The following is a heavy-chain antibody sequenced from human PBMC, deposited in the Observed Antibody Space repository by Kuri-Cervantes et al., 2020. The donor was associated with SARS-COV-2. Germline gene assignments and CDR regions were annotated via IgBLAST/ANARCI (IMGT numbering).Heavy chain of an antibody. Sequence: GGSLRLSCAASGFTFSSYGMHWVRQAPGKGLEWVAVISYDGSNKYYADSVKGRFTISRDNSKNTLYLQMNSLRAEDTAVYYCARLLKSRTTVTTSVYWYYYYMDVWGKGTTVTVSS. CDR3: ARLLKSRTTVTTSVYWYYYYMDV. CDR1: GFTFSSYG. J-gene: IGHJ6*03. D-gene: IGHD4-17*01. V-gene: IGHV3-30*12. CDR2: ISYDGSNK.